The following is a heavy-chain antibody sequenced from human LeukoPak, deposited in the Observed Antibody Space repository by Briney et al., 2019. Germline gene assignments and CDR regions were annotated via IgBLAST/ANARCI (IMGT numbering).Heavy chain of an antibody. CDR1: GGSISTGDYY. CDR2: IYYSGST. Sequence: PSETLSLTCTVSGGSISTGDYYWSWIRQPPGKGLEYIGYIYYSGSTYCNPSLKSRITISVDTSKNQFSLKLSSVPAADTAVYYCAVGHYYHSSGYLFDSWGQGTLVTVSS. J-gene: IGHJ4*02. V-gene: IGHV4-30-4*01. CDR3: AVGHYYHSSGYLFDS. D-gene: IGHD3-22*01.